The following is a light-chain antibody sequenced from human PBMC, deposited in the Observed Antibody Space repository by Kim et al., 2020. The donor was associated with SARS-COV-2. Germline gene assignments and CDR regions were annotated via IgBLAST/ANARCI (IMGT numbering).Light chain of an antibody. CDR3: LLYYGGSWF. J-gene: IGLJ2*01. V-gene: IGLV7-43*01. CDR2: STS. Sequence: PGGTVTLTCASSAGSVTNTYFPNWFQQKPGEAPRSLFSSTSDRQSWTPARFSVSLLGAKAALTLSDVQPEDEADYYCLLYYGGSWFFGGGTKLTVL. CDR1: AGSVTNTYF.